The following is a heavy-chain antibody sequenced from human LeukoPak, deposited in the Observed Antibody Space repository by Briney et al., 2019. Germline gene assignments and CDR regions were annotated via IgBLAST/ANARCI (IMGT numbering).Heavy chain of an antibody. CDR2: IIPIFGTA. Sequence: SVKVSCKASGGTFSSYAISWVRQAPGQGLEWMGGIIPIFGTANYAQKFQGRVTITRDTSATTAYMELSSLRSEDTAVYFCARADSLGNYYDIWGQGTLVTVSS. J-gene: IGHJ4*02. D-gene: IGHD3-22*01. V-gene: IGHV1-69*05. CDR3: ARADSLGNYYDI. CDR1: GGTFSSYA.